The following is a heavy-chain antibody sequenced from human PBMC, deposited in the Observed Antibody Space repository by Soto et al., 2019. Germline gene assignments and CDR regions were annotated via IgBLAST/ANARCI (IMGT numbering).Heavy chain of an antibody. D-gene: IGHD6-13*01. Sequence: ASVKVSFKASGFTFSAYYIYWVRQAPGQGLEWMGWISAYNGNTNYAQKLQGRVTMTTDTSTSTAYMELRSLRSDDTAVYYCARDFRYSSSWYLDYWGQGALVTVSS. CDR1: GFTFSAYY. V-gene: IGHV1-18*04. J-gene: IGHJ4*02. CDR3: ARDFRYSSSWYLDY. CDR2: ISAYNGNT.